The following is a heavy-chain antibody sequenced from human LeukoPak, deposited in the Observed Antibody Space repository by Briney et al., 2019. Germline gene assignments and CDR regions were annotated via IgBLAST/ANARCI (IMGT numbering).Heavy chain of an antibody. CDR2: ISGSGGST. Sequence: GGSLRLSCAASGFTFSSYAINWVRQAPGKGLEWVSAISGSGGSTYYADSVKGRFTISRDNSKSTLYLQMNSLRAEDTAVYYCANLGLDSLDVWGQGTTVTVSS. CDR3: ANLGLDSLDV. V-gene: IGHV3-23*01. J-gene: IGHJ6*02. CDR1: GFTFSSYA. D-gene: IGHD3/OR15-3a*01.